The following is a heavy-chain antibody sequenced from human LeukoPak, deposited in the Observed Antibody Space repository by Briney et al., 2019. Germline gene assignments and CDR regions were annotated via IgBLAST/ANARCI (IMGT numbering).Heavy chain of an antibody. CDR1: GFTFSNYG. CDR3: AREHGDYSFGY. V-gene: IGHV3-33*01. J-gene: IGHJ4*02. Sequence: GRSLRLSCVASGFTFSNYGMPWVRQAPGKGLEWVAIIWFDGSNIYYADSVKGRFTISRDNSKNTLFLQMNSLRAEDTAVYYCAREHGDYSFGYWGQGTLVTVSS. CDR2: IWFDGSNI. D-gene: IGHD4-17*01.